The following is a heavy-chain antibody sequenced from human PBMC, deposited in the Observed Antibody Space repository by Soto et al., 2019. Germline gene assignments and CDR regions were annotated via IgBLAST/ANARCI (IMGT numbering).Heavy chain of an antibody. J-gene: IGHJ4*02. CDR1: GYTLSTYP. CDR3: ARLRGCGTSSSYRWGIF. V-gene: IGHV1-18*04. D-gene: IGHD3-16*02. CDR2: INAYNGKI. Sequence: GASVKVSCKASGYTLSTYPISWVRQAPGEGLQWMAWINAYNGKIKYAEKFQGRLTVTTDTSTNTAYMDLRSLRSDDTEVYFCARLRGCGTSSSYRWGIFWGRGHLSTFSS.